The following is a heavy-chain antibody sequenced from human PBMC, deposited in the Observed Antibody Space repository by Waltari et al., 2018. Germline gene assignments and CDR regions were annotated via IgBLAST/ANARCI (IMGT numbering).Heavy chain of an antibody. CDR2: KSYDGSNK. J-gene: IGHJ4*02. V-gene: IGHV3-30*18. D-gene: IGHD5-12*01. CDR1: GFTFGSYG. CDR3: AKDSDGYDY. Sequence: QVQLVESGGGVVQPGRSLRLSCAASGFTFGSYGMPWVRQAPGKGLEWVAVKSYDGSNKYYADSVKGRFTISRDNSKNTLYLQMNSLRAEDTAVYYCAKDSDGYDYWGQGTLVTVSS.